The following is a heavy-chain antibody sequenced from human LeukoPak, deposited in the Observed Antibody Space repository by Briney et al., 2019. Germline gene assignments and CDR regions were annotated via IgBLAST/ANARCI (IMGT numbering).Heavy chain of an antibody. CDR2: ISHDGTNK. V-gene: IGHV3-30*03. Sequence: GRSLRLSCAASGFTFSSYGIHWVRQAPGKGLEWVAVISHDGTNKYYEDSVKGRFTISRDNSKNTLYLQMNSLRAEDTAVYYCARGLRREHHRRVPRLNWFDPWGQGTLVTVSS. CDR3: ARGLRREHHRRVPRLNWFDP. D-gene: IGHD1/OR15-1a*01. J-gene: IGHJ5*02. CDR1: GFTFSSYG.